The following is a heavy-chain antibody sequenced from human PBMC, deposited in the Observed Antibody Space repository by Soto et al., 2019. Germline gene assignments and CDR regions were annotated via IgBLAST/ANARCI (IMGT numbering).Heavy chain of an antibody. CDR2: MNPNSGNT. Sequence: ASVKVSCKASGYTFTSYDINWVRQATGQGLEWMGWMNPNSGNTVYAQNFQGRVTMTRNTSISTAYMELSRLRSEDTAVYYCARDSPLYCSSGICFRGWCDPWGQGTMVIVSS. CDR3: ARDSPLYCSSGICFRGWCDP. D-gene: IGHD2-8*01. V-gene: IGHV1-8*01. J-gene: IGHJ5*02. CDR1: GYTFTSYD.